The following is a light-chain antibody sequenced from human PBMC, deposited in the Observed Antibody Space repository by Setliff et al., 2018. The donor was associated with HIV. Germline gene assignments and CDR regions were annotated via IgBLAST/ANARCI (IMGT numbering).Light chain of an antibody. Sequence: QSVLTQPASVSGSPGQSITISCTGTSSDVGSYNFVSWYQQHPGKAPKLILYDVSKWPSGVSNHFSGSKSGNTASLTISGLQTEDEAEYYCCSYASSGSLVFGTGTKVTVL. CDR1: SSDVGSYNF. J-gene: IGLJ1*01. V-gene: IGLV2-23*02. CDR2: DVS. CDR3: CSYASSGSLV.